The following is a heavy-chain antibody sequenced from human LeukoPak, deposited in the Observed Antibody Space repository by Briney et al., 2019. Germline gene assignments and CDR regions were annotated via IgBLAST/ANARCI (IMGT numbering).Heavy chain of an antibody. Sequence: ASVKVSCKASGYTFTGYYMHWVRQAPGQGLEWMGWISAYNGNTNYAQKLQGRVTMTTDTSTSTAYMELRSLRSDDTAVYYCARGGYYYGSGSRPLDYWGQGTLVTVSS. CDR1: GYTFTGYY. CDR3: ARGGYYYGSGSRPLDY. CDR2: ISAYNGNT. V-gene: IGHV1-18*04. J-gene: IGHJ4*02. D-gene: IGHD3-10*01.